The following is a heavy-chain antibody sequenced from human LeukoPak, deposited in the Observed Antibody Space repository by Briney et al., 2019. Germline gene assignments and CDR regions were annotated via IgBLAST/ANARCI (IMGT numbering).Heavy chain of an antibody. CDR1: GFTFSSYA. Sequence: GGSLRPSCTASGFTFSSYAMSWVRQAPGKGLEWVSAISGSGDVTYYADSVKGRFTISRDNSKNTLYLQMNSLRAEDTAVYYCARSHSSGWYPYYFDYWGQGTLVTVSS. D-gene: IGHD6-19*01. CDR2: ISGSGDVT. CDR3: ARSHSSGWYPYYFDY. J-gene: IGHJ4*02. V-gene: IGHV3-23*01.